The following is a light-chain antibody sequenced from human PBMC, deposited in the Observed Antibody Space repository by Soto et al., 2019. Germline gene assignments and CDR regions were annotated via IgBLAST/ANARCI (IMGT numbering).Light chain of an antibody. CDR3: SSYTSSGPWV. Sequence: QSVLTQPASVSGSPGQSITISCTGTSSDVGGYNYVSWYQQHPGKAPKVMIYEVSNRPSGVSNRFSGSKSGNTASLTISGLQAEDEADYYCSSYTSSGPWVFGGGTKLTVL. V-gene: IGLV2-14*01. CDR2: EVS. CDR1: SSDVGGYNY. J-gene: IGLJ3*02.